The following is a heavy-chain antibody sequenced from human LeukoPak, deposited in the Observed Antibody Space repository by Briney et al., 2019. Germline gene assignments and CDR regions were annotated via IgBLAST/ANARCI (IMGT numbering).Heavy chain of an antibody. CDR2: IYSGDSNT. Sequence: GESLKISCMGSGYNFTTYWIGWVRQMSGEGLEWMVIIYSGDSNTRYSPSSEGQLTISADTSISTAYLQWSCLQASDTAMYYCVRLFRNWSDGGVDQWGQGTLVTVSS. J-gene: IGHJ4*02. CDR3: VRLFRNWSDGGVDQ. D-gene: IGHD1-1*01. CDR1: GYNFTTYW. V-gene: IGHV5-51*01.